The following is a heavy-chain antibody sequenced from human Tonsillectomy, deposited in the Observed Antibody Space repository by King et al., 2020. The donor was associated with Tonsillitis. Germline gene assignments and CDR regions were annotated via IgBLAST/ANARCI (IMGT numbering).Heavy chain of an antibody. CDR1: GFTFDDYA. J-gene: IGHJ4*02. D-gene: IGHD4-17*01. CDR2: ISGNDDTT. Sequence: VQLVESGGGVVQPGGSLRLSCAASGFTFDDYAMHWVRQAPGKGLEWVSLISGNDDTTYYADSVKGRFTISRDNSKNSLYLQMNSLRTEDTALYYCAKDKYGSGYGDTPEYWDPGTLVTVSS. V-gene: IGHV3-43*02. CDR3: AKDKYGSGYGDTPEY.